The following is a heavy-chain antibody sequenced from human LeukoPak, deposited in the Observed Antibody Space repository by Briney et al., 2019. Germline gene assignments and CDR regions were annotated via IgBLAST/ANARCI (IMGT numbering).Heavy chain of an antibody. CDR3: ARDLGPEYYDFWGEDYGMDV. V-gene: IGHV3-74*01. CDR2: INSDGSST. D-gene: IGHD3-3*01. CDR1: GFTFSSYW. J-gene: IGHJ6*02. Sequence: GGSLRLSCAASGFTFSSYWMHWVRQAPGKGLVWVSRINSDGSSTSYADSVKGRFTISRDNAKNTLYLQMNSLGAEDTAVYYCARDLGPEYYDFWGEDYGMDVWGQGTTVTVSS.